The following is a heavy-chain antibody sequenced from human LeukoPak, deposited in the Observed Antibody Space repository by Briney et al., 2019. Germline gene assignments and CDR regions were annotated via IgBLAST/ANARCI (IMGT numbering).Heavy chain of an antibody. Sequence: SETLSLTCTVSGGSISSSSYYWGWLRQPPGKGLEWIGSIYYSGSTYYNPSLKSRVTISVDTSKNQFSLKLSSVIAADTAVYYCARDRLVGATTQGNWFDPWGQGTLVTVSS. J-gene: IGHJ5*02. CDR3: ARDRLVGATTQGNWFDP. CDR1: GGSISSSSYY. V-gene: IGHV4-39*07. D-gene: IGHD1-26*01. CDR2: IYYSGST.